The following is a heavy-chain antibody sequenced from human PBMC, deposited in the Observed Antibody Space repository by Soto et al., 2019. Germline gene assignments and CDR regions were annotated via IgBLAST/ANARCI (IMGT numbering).Heavy chain of an antibody. Sequence: QVNLVQSGAEVKKPGASVKVSCKASGYNFNGYYIHWVRQAPGQGLEWMGWMNPNTGGANYAQKLQGKVIMTTDTSISTAYLELRSLTSDDTAVYYCAKVISTIGSKQWLAQTKHQALDYWCQGTLVTVSS. D-gene: IGHD6-19*01. CDR1: GYNFNGYY. CDR2: MNPNTGGA. CDR3: AKVISTIGSKQWLAQTKHQALDY. V-gene: IGHV1-2*02. J-gene: IGHJ4*02.